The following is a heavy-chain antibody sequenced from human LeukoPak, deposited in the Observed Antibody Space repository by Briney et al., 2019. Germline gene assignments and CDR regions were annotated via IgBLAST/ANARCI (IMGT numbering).Heavy chain of an antibody. D-gene: IGHD6-19*01. V-gene: IGHV1-18*01. J-gene: IGHJ4*02. Sequence: ASVKVSCKASGYTFTSYGISWVRQAPGQGLEWMGWISAYNGNTNYAQKLQGRVTMTTDTSTSTAYMELRSLRSDDTAVYYCGRDVLEGSSARWSRLVPTQVVLPADYWGQGTLVTVSS. CDR3: GRDVLEGSSARWSRLVPTQVVLPADY. CDR2: ISAYNGNT. CDR1: GYTFTSYG.